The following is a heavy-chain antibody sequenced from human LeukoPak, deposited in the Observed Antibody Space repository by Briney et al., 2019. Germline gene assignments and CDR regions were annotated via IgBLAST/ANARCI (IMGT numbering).Heavy chain of an antibody. J-gene: IGHJ5*02. V-gene: IGHV1-18*01. D-gene: IGHD3-22*01. Sequence: ASVKVSCKASGYTFTSYGTSWVRQAPGQGLEWMGWISAYNGNTNYAQKLQGRVTMTTDTSTSTAYMELRSLRSDDTAVYYCARDKYYYDSSGYYYWFDPWGQGTLVTVSS. CDR3: ARDKYYYDSSGYYYWFDP. CDR2: ISAYNGNT. CDR1: GYTFTSYG.